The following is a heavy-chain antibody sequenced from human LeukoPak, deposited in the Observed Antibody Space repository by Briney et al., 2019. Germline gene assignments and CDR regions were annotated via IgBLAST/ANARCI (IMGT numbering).Heavy chain of an antibody. Sequence: PGGSLRLSCAVSGFTFSSYEMNWARQAPGKGLEWVSYISSSGSTIYYADSVKGRFTISRDNAKKSLYLQMNSLRAEDTAVYYCARSRDRYKIDYWGQGTLVTVSS. CDR3: ARSRDRYKIDY. CDR1: GFTFSSYE. V-gene: IGHV3-48*03. J-gene: IGHJ4*02. D-gene: IGHD5-24*01. CDR2: ISSSGSTI.